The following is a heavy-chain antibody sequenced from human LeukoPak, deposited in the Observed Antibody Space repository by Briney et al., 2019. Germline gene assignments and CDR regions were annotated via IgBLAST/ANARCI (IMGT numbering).Heavy chain of an antibody. CDR2: IYPGDSDT. D-gene: IGHD6-13*01. V-gene: IGHV5-51*01. J-gene: IGHJ4*02. Sequence: GESLKISCKGSGYSFTSYWIGWVRQMPGKGLEWMGVIYPGDSDTRYSPSFQGQVTISADKSISIAYLQWSSLKASDTAMYYCARPSDLAAAGPVDYWGQGTLVTVSS. CDR1: GYSFTSYW. CDR3: ARPSDLAAAGPVDY.